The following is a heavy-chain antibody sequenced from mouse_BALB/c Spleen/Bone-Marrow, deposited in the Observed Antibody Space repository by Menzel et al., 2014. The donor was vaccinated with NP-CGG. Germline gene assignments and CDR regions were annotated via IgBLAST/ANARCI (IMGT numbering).Heavy chain of an antibody. CDR1: GFTFSSYI. Sequence: KLVASGGGLVQPGGSLKLSCAASGFTFSSYIMSWVRQTPEKRLEWVAYISNGGGSTHYPDTVKGRFTISRDNAKNTLYLQMSSLKSEDTAMYYCARHPIYYYGSSWGNYAMDYWGQGTSVTVSS. J-gene: IGHJ4*01. CDR2: ISNGGGST. D-gene: IGHD1-1*01. V-gene: IGHV5-12-2*01. CDR3: ARHPIYYYGSSWGNYAMDY.